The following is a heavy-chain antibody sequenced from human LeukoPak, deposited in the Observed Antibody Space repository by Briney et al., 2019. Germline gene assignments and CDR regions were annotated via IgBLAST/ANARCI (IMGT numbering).Heavy chain of an antibody. J-gene: IGHJ5*02. D-gene: IGHD2-2*01. Sequence: ASVEVSCKASGYTFTSYGITWVRQAPGQGLEWLGWISAYNGNTNYAQNLQGRVTMTTDTSTTTAYMELRSPRSDDTAVYYCARGYCSSASCYPSSANWLDPWGQGTLVTVSP. V-gene: IGHV1-18*01. CDR1: GYTFTSYG. CDR3: ARGYCSSASCYPSSANWLDP. CDR2: ISAYNGNT.